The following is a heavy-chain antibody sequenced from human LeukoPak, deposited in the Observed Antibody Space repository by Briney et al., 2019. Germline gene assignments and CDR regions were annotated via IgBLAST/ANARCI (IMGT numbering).Heavy chain of an antibody. D-gene: IGHD3-22*01. CDR3: ARPLYYYDSSGYDL. CDR1: GGSFSGYY. J-gene: IGHJ5*02. Sequence: SETLSLTCAVYGGSFSGYYWSWIRQPPGKGLEWIGEINHSGSTNYNPSLKSRVTISVDTSKNQFSLKLSSVTAADTAVFYCARPLYYYDSSGYDLWGQGTLVTVSS. CDR2: INHSGST. V-gene: IGHV4-34*01.